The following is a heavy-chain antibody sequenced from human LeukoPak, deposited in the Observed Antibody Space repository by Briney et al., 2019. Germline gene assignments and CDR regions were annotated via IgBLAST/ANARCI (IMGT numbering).Heavy chain of an antibody. Sequence: ASVKVSCKASGYTFTSYDINWVRQATGQGLEWRGWMNPNSGNTGYAQKFQGRVTMTRNTSISTAYMELSRLRSEDTAVYYCARGLGYCSGCSCSNWCDPWGQRPLVTVSS. V-gene: IGHV1-8*01. D-gene: IGHD2-15*01. CDR3: ARGLGYCSGCSCSNWCDP. CDR2: MNPNSGNT. CDR1: GYTFTSYD. J-gene: IGHJ5*02.